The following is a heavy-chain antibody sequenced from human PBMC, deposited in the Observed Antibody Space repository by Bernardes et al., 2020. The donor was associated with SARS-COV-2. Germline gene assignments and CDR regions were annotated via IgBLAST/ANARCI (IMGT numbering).Heavy chain of an antibody. CDR3: ARDRPRHGYGLDP. V-gene: IGHV4-31*03. D-gene: IGHD5-18*01. J-gene: IGHJ5*02. CDR1: SASIDSSSGGYY. CDR2: IFDSGST. Sequence: SETLSLTCTVSSASIDSSSGGYYWSWIRQHPGKGLEWIGYIFDSGSTYYNPSLKSRVTMSVDTSKNQFSLNLSSVTAADTAVYYCARDRPRHGYGLDPWGQGTQVTVSS.